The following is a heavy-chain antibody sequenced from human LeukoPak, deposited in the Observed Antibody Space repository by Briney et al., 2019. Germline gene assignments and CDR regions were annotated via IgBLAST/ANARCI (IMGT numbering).Heavy chain of an antibody. V-gene: IGHV1-69*13. CDR3: ARGTAAGTIVNWFDP. CDR2: IIPIFGTA. D-gene: IGHD6-13*01. CDR1: GGTFSSYA. Sequence: GGSVKVSCKASGGTFSSYAISWVRQAPGQGLEWMGGIIPIFGTANYAQKFQGRVTITADESTSTAYMELSSLRSEDTAVYYCARGTAAGTIVNWFDPWGQGTLVTVSS. J-gene: IGHJ5*02.